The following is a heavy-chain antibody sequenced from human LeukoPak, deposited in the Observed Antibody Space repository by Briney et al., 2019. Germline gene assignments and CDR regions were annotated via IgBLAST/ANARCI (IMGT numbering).Heavy chain of an antibody. V-gene: IGHV1-69*05. CDR3: ARDDYGDYAA. Sequence: SVKVSCKASGGTFSSYGISWVRQAPGQGLEWMGGIIPIFGTANYAQKFQGRVTMTRDTSTSTVYMELSSLRSEDTAVYYCARDDYGDYAAWGQGTLVTVSS. D-gene: IGHD4-17*01. J-gene: IGHJ5*02. CDR2: IIPIFGTA. CDR1: GGTFSSYG.